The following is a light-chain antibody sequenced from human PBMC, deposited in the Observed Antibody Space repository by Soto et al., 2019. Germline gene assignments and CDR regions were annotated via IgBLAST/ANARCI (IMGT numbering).Light chain of an antibody. CDR3: QQYNNWPPIT. CDR2: GTA. V-gene: IGKV3-15*01. J-gene: IGKJ5*01. Sequence: EIAMHPASATLSLAPGEGAPLSCLASQSVGSNLAWYQQKPGQAPTLLIHGTATRATGIPDRFSGSGSGAGFSLTISSLQSEDFAVYFCQQYNNWPPITFGQGTRLEIK. CDR1: QSVGSN.